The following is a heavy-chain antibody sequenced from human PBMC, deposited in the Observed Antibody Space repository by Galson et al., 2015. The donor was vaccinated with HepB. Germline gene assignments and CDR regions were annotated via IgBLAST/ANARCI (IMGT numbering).Heavy chain of an antibody. CDR2: INSDGSIT. Sequence: SLRLSCAASGFTFSSYWMHWVRQAPGKGLVWVSRINSDGSITSYADSVKGRFTISRDNAKNTLYLQMNSLRAEDTAVYYCARDLRAIAVAGTGEDFDYWGQGPPVTVSS. J-gene: IGHJ4*02. V-gene: IGHV3-74*01. D-gene: IGHD6-19*01. CDR3: ARDLRAIAVAGTGEDFDY. CDR1: GFTFSSYW.